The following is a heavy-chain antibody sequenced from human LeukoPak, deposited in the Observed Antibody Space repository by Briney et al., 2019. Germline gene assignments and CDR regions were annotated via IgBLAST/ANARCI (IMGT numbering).Heavy chain of an antibody. J-gene: IGHJ5*02. D-gene: IGHD6-6*01. Sequence: ASVTVSCKASGYTFTGYYMHWVRQAPGQGLEWMGWINPNSGGTNYAQKFQGWVTMTRDTSISTAYMELSRLRSDDTAVYYCARAGIAARPLGGYWFDPWGQGTLVTASS. V-gene: IGHV1-2*04. CDR1: GYTFTGYY. CDR2: INPNSGGT. CDR3: ARAGIAARPLGGYWFDP.